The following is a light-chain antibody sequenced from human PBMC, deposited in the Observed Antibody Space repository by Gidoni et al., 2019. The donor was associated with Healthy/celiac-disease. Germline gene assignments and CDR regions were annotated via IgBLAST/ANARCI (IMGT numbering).Light chain of an antibody. CDR1: QGIRND. CDR3: LQDYNYPFT. J-gene: IGKJ3*01. V-gene: IGKV1-6*01. Sequence: AIQMTPSPSSLAASVGDRVTITCRASQGIRNDLGWDQQKPGKAPKLLVYAASSLQSGVPSRFSGSGSGTAFTLTILSLQPEDFATYYCLQDYNYPFTFGPGTKVDIK. CDR2: AAS.